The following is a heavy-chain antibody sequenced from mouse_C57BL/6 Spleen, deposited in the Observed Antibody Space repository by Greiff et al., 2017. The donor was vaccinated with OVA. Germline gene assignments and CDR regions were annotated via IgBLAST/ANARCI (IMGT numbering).Heavy chain of an antibody. D-gene: IGHD2-4*01. CDR1: GYTFTSYW. CDR3: AWDYDY. CDR2: IDPSDSYT. V-gene: IGHV1-50*01. Sequence: QVQLQQPGAELVKPGASVKLSCKASGYTFTSYWMQWVKQRPGQGLEWIGEIDPSDSYTNYNQKFTGKATLTVDTSSSTAYMQLRSLTSEDSAVYYCAWDYDYWGQGTTLTVSS. J-gene: IGHJ2*01.